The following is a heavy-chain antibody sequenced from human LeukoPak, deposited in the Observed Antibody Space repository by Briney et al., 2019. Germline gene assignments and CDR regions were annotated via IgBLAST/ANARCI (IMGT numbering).Heavy chain of an antibody. V-gene: IGHV3-7*01. CDR1: GFSFSDAW. CDR3: ARERVTTTSFDY. CDR2: IKQDGGAK. J-gene: IGHJ4*02. D-gene: IGHD2/OR15-2a*01. Sequence: GGSLRLSCEASGFSFSDAWMSWVRQAPGKGLEWVANIKQDGGAKNYVDSVKGRFTISRDNAKNSLYLQMNNLRVEDTAVYYCARERVTTTSFDYWGQGVLVTVSS.